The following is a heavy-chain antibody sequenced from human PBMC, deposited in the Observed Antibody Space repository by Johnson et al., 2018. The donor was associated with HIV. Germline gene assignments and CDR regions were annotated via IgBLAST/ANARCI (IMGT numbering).Heavy chain of an antibody. D-gene: IGHD1-1*01. CDR2: IRYDGSNK. CDR3: ANFRGTTRNPDAFDI. Sequence: VQLVESGGGVVQPGGSLRLSCAASGFTFSSYGMHWVRQAPGKGLEWVAFIRYDGSNKYYADSVKGRFTISRDNAKYTVDLQMNSLRVEDTAVYYCANFRGTTRNPDAFDIWGQGTMVTVSS. V-gene: IGHV3-30*02. J-gene: IGHJ3*02. CDR1: GFTFSSYG.